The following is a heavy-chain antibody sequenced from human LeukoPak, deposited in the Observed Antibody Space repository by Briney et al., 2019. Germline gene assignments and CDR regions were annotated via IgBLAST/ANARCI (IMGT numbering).Heavy chain of an antibody. CDR2: IIPIFGTA. Sequence: ASVKVSCKASGGTFSSYAISWVRQAPGQGLEWMGGIIPIFGTANYAQKFQGRVTITADESTSTAYMELSSLRSEDTAVYYRARSRYSPTDAFDIWGQGTMVTVSS. V-gene: IGHV1-69*13. CDR3: ARSRYSPTDAFDI. J-gene: IGHJ3*02. CDR1: GGTFSSYA. D-gene: IGHD2-21*01.